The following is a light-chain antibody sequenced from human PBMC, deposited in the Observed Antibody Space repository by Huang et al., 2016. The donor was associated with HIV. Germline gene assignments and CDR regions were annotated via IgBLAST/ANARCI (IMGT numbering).Light chain of an antibody. Sequence: IQLTQSPSSLSASVGDRVTITCRASQGISSYLAWYQQKPGKAPKLLIYAASTLQSGVPSRFSGSGSGTDFTRTISSLQPEDFATYYCQQLNSYQVTFGGGTKVEIK. CDR3: QQLNSYQVT. CDR1: QGISSY. V-gene: IGKV1-9*01. CDR2: AAS. J-gene: IGKJ4*01.